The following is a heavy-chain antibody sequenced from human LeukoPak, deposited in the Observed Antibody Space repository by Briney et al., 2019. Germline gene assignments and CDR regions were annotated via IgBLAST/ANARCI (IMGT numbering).Heavy chain of an antibody. D-gene: IGHD2-2*01. J-gene: IGHJ6*03. CDR3: ARSRKGYQLLSTNRDYYYMDV. V-gene: IGHV3-23*01. CDR2: ISGSRGST. Sequence: PGGSLRLSCAASGFIFSNYAMSWVRQAPGKGLQWVSAISGSRGSTYYADSVKGRFTISRDNSKNTLYLQMNSLRAEDTAVYYCARSRKGYQLLSTNRDYYYMDVWGKGTTVTVFS. CDR1: GFIFSNYA.